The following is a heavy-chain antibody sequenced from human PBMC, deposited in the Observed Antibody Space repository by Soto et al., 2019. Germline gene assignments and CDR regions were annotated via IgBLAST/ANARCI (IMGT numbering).Heavy chain of an antibody. D-gene: IGHD3-3*01. J-gene: IGHJ4*02. CDR3: TTLEHYYYTSAYSDY. CDR1: GFTFSNAW. Sequence: PGGSLRLSCAASGFTFSNAWMSWVRQAPGKGLDWVGRIKSKTDGGTTDYAAPGKGRFTISRDDSKNTLFLLMDTLTTEDSAVYSCTTLEHYYYTSAYSDYWGQGTLVTVSS. CDR2: IKSKTDGGTT. V-gene: IGHV3-15*01.